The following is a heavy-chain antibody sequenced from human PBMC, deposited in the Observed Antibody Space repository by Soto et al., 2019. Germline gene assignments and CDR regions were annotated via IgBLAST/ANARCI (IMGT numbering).Heavy chain of an antibody. CDR3: ARGPSGDKVDY. CDR1: GGSINNNGYF. V-gene: IGHV4-30-4*01. Sequence: QVQLQESGPGVVEPSQTLSLTCTVSGGSINNNGYFWSWIRQPPGSGLEWIGHIYNSGSTYSNPSLKGRLTISIDTSMNQFSLKLSSVTAAHTAVYYCARGPSGDKVDYWGQGTPVTVSS. J-gene: IGHJ4*02. D-gene: IGHD1-26*01. CDR2: IYNSGST.